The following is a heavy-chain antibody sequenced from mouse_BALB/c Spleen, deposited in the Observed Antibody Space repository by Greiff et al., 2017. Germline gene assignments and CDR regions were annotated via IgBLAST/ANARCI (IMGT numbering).Heavy chain of an antibody. CDR2: INPSSGYT. CDR1: GYTFTSYT. Sequence: QVQLQQSAAELARPGASVKMSCKASGYTFTSYTMHSVKQRPGQGLEWIGYINPSSGYTEYNQKFKDKTTLTADKSSSTAYMQLSSLTSEDSAVYYCTYDGGAWFAYWGQGTLVTVSA. J-gene: IGHJ3*01. D-gene: IGHD2-12*01. CDR3: TYDGGAWFAY. V-gene: IGHV1-4*02.